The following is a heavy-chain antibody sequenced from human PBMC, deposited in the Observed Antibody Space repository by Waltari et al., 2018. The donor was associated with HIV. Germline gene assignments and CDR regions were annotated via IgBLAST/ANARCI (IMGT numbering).Heavy chain of an antibody. CDR2: MNGDGGTR. J-gene: IGHJ4*02. Sequence: VQLVESGGGSIKTGGSLRLSCAGSGFSVRNHWMDWVRQGPGKGLVWVGSMNGDGGTRNYADAVKGRFVSSRDNSRNTVYLQLNSVKVEDTAVYFCARASHYIEFSTFDGDYYFDLWGRGTRVAVSS. CDR3: ARASHYIEFSTFDGDYYFDL. V-gene: IGHV3-74*01. D-gene: IGHD3-9*01. CDR1: GFSVRNHW.